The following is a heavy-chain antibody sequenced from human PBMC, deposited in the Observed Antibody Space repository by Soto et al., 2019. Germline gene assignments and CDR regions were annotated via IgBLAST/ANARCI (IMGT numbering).Heavy chain of an antibody. CDR3: ARSQGEWLLWADYFDY. CDR2: IYYSGST. V-gene: IGHV4-59*08. J-gene: IGHJ4*02. D-gene: IGHD3-3*01. CDR1: GGSISSYY. Sequence: PSETLSLTCTVSGGSISSYYWSWIRQPPGKGLEWIGYIYYSGSTNYNPSLKSRVTISVDTSKNQFSLKLSSVTAADTAVYYCARSQGEWLLWADYFDYWGQGTLVTVSS.